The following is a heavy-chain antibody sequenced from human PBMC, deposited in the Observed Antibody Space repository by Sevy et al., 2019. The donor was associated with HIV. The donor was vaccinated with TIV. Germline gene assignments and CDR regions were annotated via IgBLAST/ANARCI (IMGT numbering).Heavy chain of an antibody. J-gene: IGHJ4*02. V-gene: IGHV3-11*01. CDR3: STYYYDSSGYYFDY. CDR1: GFTFSDYY. Sequence: GGSPRLSCAASGFTFSDYYMSWIRQAPGKGLEWVSYISSSGSTIYYADSVKGRFTISRDNAKNSLYLQMNSLRAEDTAVYYCSTYYYDSSGYYFDYWGQGTLVTVSS. CDR2: ISSSGSTI. D-gene: IGHD3-22*01.